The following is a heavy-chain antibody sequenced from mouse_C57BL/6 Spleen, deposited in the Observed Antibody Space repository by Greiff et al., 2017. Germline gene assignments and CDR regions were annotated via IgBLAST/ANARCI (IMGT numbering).Heavy chain of an antibody. V-gene: IGHV1-7*01. CDR2: INPSSGYT. CDR1: GYTFTSYW. Sequence: QVQLQQSGAELAKPGASVKLSCKASGYTFTSYWMHWVKQRPGQGLEWIGYINPSSGYTKYNQKFKDKATLTADKSSSTAYMQLSSLSYEDSAVDYCARSTYSIPYYFDYWGQGTTLTVSS. CDR3: ARSTYSIPYYFDY. J-gene: IGHJ2*01. D-gene: IGHD2-5*01.